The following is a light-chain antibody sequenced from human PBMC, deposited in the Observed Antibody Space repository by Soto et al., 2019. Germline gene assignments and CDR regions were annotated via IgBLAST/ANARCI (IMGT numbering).Light chain of an antibody. Sequence: DIQMTQSPSSLSASVGDRVTITCRASQSISSWLAWYQQKPGKAPKLLIYDASSLESGVPSRFSGSGSGTEFTLTISSLQPDDFATYYCQQYYNYPETFGQGTRLEIK. J-gene: IGKJ5*01. CDR2: DAS. CDR3: QQYYNYPET. V-gene: IGKV1-5*01. CDR1: QSISSW.